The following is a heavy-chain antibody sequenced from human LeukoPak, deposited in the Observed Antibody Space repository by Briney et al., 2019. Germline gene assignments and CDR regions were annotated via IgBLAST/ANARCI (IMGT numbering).Heavy chain of an antibody. CDR1: GFTFSTYV. CDR2: ISGSGGST. J-gene: IGHJ4*02. Sequence: GGSLRLSCAASGFTFSTYVMSWVRQAPGKGLEWVSAISGSGGSTYYADSVKGRFTISRDNSKNTLYLRMNSLGADDTAVYYCAKGNWRYFDYWGQGTLVTVSS. V-gene: IGHV3-23*01. CDR3: AKGNWRYFDY. D-gene: IGHD1-1*01.